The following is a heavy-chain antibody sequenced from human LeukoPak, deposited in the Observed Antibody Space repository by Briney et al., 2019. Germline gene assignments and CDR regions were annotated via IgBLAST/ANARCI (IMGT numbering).Heavy chain of an antibody. Sequence: GGSLRLSCAASGFTLNNAWMNWVRQAPGKGLEWVGRIKSKTDGGTTDYAAPVKRRFAISRDDSKNTLYLQMNSLKTEDTAVYYCATPTTTSYAFDIWGQGTMVTVSS. CDR2: IKSKTDGGTT. CDR3: ATPTTTSYAFDI. CDR1: GFTLNNAW. J-gene: IGHJ3*02. D-gene: IGHD4-11*01. V-gene: IGHV3-15*01.